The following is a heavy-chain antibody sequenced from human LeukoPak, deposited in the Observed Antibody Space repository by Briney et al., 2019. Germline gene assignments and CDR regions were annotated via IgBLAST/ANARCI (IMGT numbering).Heavy chain of an antibody. V-gene: IGHV3-48*01. Sequence: GGSLRLSCTASGFTFSSYSMNWVRQAPGKGLEWVSYISSSGSTIYYADSVKGRFTISRDNSKNKLYLQMNSLRAEDTAVYYCAIIDNYYDSSGFETRAFDIWGQGTMVTVSS. CDR1: GFTFSSYS. CDR3: AIIDNYYDSSGFETRAFDI. J-gene: IGHJ3*02. D-gene: IGHD3-22*01. CDR2: ISSSGSTI.